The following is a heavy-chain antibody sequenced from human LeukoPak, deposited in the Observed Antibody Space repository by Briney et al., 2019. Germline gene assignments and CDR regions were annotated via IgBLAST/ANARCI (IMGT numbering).Heavy chain of an antibody. J-gene: IGHJ4*02. D-gene: IGHD1-1*01. CDR1: GFTFSSYG. Sequence: PRGSLRLSCAAFGFTFSSYGMHWVRQAPGKGLEWVAVIWYDGSNKYYADSVKGRFTISRDNSKNTLYLQTNSLRAEDTAVYYCARDRTTGTTGYFDYWGQGTLVTVSS. V-gene: IGHV3-33*01. CDR3: ARDRTTGTTGYFDY. CDR2: IWYDGSNK.